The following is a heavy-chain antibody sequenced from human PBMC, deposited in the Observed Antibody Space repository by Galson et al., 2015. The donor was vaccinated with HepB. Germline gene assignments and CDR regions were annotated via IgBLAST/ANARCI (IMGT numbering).Heavy chain of an antibody. CDR1: GFTFSSYS. J-gene: IGHJ4*02. CDR3: ARDYYGSGSYCDY. CDR2: ISSSSSYI. V-gene: IGHV3-21*01. Sequence: SLRLSCAASGFTFSSYSMNWVRQAPGKGLEWVSSISSSSSYIYYADSVKGRFTISRDNAKNSLYLQMNSLRAEDTAVYYCARDYYGSGSYCDYWGQGTLVTVSS. D-gene: IGHD3-10*01.